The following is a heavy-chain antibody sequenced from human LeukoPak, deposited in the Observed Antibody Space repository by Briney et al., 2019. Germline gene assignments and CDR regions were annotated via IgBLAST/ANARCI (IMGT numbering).Heavy chain of an antibody. Sequence: GGSLRLSCAASGFTFSSYSMNWVRQAPGKGLEWVSSISSSSSYIYYADSVKGRFTISRDNTKNSLYLQMNSLRAEDTAVYYCARVWDAYDAFDIGGQGTMVTVPS. CDR1: GFTFSSYS. CDR2: ISSSSSYI. CDR3: ARVWDAYDAFDI. D-gene: IGHD3-16*01. J-gene: IGHJ3*02. V-gene: IGHV3-21*01.